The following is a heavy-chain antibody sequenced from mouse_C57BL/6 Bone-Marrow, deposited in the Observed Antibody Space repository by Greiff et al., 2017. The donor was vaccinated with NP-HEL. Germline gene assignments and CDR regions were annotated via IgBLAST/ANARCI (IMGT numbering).Heavy chain of an antibody. CDR2: IYPGSGST. CDR3: AREGLLRAWFAY. CDR1: GYTFTSYW. V-gene: IGHV1-55*01. D-gene: IGHD2-3*01. Sequence: VQLQQPGAELVKPGASVKMSCKASGYTFTSYWITWVKQRPGQGLEWIGDIYPGSGSTNYNEKFKSKATLTVDTSSSTAYMQLSSLTSEDSAVYYWAREGLLRAWFAYWGQGTLVTVSA. J-gene: IGHJ3*01.